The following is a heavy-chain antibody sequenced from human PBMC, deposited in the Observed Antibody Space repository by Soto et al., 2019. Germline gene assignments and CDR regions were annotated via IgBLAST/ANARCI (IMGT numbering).Heavy chain of an antibody. CDR1: VYTFTSYD. J-gene: IGHJ6*02. D-gene: IGHD6-19*01. CDR2: MNPNSGNT. V-gene: IGHV1-8*01. Sequence: GXSVKVSCKASVYTFTSYDIHWVRQATGQGLEWMGWMNPNSGNTGYAQKFQGRVTMTRNTSISTAYMELSSLRSEDTAVYYCARGDPAGYSSGRDKDGMDVWGQGTTVTVS. CDR3: ARGDPAGYSSGRDKDGMDV.